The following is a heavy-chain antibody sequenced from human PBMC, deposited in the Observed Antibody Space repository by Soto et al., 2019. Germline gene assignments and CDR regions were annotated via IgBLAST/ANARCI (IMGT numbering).Heavy chain of an antibody. D-gene: IGHD7-27*01. J-gene: IGHJ4*02. Sequence: QVQLVESGGGLVKPGGSLRLSCVVSGFTFSDYYMSWIRQAPGKGLEWISSITSGGGSTNYAESLKGRITISRDDAKNSLYLDMNSLRIEDTAVYYCAREVWASPDYWGQGTLVIVSS. CDR2: ITSGGGST. CDR1: GFTFSDYY. V-gene: IGHV3-11*06. CDR3: AREVWASPDY.